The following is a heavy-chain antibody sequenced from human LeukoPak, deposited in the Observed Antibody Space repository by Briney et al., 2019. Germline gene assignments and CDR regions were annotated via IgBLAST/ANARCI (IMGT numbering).Heavy chain of an antibody. CDR1: GSTFSSYA. Sequence: GGSLRLSSAASGSTFSSYAINWVRPAPGKGLEWVSAISGSGSRTYYADSVKGRFTISRDNSKNTLYLQMNSLRTEDTAVYYCAHGGWNYYDGMDVWGQGTTVTVSS. D-gene: IGHD3-16*01. J-gene: IGHJ6*02. CDR2: ISGSGSRT. V-gene: IGHV3-23*01. CDR3: AHGGWNYYDGMDV.